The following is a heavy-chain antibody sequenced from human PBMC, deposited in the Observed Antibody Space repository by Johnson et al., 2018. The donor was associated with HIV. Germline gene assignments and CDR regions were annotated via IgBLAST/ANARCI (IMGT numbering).Heavy chain of an antibody. J-gene: IGHJ3*02. CDR1: GFTFSSYA. V-gene: IGHV3-30*04. D-gene: IGHD3-10*01. Sequence: QVQLVESGGGVVQPGRSLRLSCAASGFTFSSYAMHWVRQAPGKGLEWVAVISYDGSNKYYADSVKGRFTISRDNSKNTLYLQMNSLRAEDTAVYYCAREQTSMVQGVIWAVDIWGQGTMVTVSS. CDR3: AREQTSMVQGVIWAVDI. CDR2: ISYDGSNK.